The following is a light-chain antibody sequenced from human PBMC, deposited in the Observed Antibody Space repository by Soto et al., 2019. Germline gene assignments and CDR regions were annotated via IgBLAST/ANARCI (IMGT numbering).Light chain of an antibody. J-gene: IGLJ2*01. CDR3: SSYTTNSTLV. Sequence: QSALTQPPSVSGSPGQSITISCTGTSSDVGGYNFVSWYQQHPGKAPKLMIYDVSNRPSGVSNRFSGSKSGNTASLTISGLQAEDEAYYYCSSYTTNSTLVFGGGTKLTVL. CDR2: DVS. CDR1: SSDVGGYNF. V-gene: IGLV2-14*01.